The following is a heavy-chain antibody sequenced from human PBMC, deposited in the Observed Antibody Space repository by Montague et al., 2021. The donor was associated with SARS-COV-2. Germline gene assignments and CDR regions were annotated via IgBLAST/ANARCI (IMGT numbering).Heavy chain of an antibody. CDR3: ARKTGGGY. Sequence: SRSLSSSASGFRFSSYWMSWVRQAPGEGLEWVAHIKQDGSEKYYVDSVKGRFTISRDNAKNSLYLQMNSLRAEDTAVYYCARKTGGGYWGQGTLVTVSS. D-gene: IGHD3-16*01. CDR2: IKQDGSEK. J-gene: IGHJ4*02. V-gene: IGHV3-7*03. CDR1: GFRFSSYW.